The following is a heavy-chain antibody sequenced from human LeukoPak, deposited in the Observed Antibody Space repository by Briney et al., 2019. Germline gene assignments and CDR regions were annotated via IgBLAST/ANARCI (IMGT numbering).Heavy chain of an antibody. V-gene: IGHV1-69*02. D-gene: IGHD3-3*01. CDR3: ASLITIFGVVIQDAFDI. CDR2: IIPILCIA. Sequence: ASVKVSCKASGGTFSSYTISWVRQAPGQGLEWMGRIIPILCIANYAQKFQGRVTITADKSTSTAYMELSSLRSEDTAVYYCASLITIFGVVIQDAFDIWGQGTMVTVSS. CDR1: GGTFSSYT. J-gene: IGHJ3*02.